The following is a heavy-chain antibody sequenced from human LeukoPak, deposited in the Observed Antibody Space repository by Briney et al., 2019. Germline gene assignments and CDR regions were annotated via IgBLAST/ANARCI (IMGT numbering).Heavy chain of an antibody. Sequence: SGGSLRLSCATSGFTLRYYQMNWVRQAPGKGLEWVSYTNVVNGAIYYADSVKGRFTISGDIATNSVYLQMNSLRAEDTALYYCVRDGNRGYDMDVWGQGTAVTVSS. CDR3: VRDGNRGYDMDV. V-gene: IGHV3-48*01. CDR1: GFTLRYYQ. CDR2: TNVVNGAI. D-gene: IGHD3-10*01. J-gene: IGHJ6*02.